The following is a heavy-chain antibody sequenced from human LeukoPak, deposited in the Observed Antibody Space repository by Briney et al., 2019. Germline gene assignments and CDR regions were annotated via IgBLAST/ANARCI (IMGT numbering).Heavy chain of an antibody. CDR2: IYYSGST. D-gene: IGHD6-19*01. CDR3: ARRIAVAGVGLDY. V-gene: IGHV4-39*01. J-gene: IGHJ4*02. CDR1: GGSISSSSYY. Sequence: SETLSLTCTVSGGSISSSSYYWGWIRQPPGKGPEWIGSIYYSGSTYYNPSLKSRVTISVDTSKNQFSLRLSSVTAADTAVYYCARRIAVAGVGLDYWGQGTLVTVSS.